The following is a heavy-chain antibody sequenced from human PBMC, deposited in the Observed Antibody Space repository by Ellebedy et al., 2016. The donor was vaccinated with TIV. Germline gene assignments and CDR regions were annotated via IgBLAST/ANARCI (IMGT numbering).Heavy chain of an antibody. V-gene: IGHV3-33*01. D-gene: IGHD4-17*01. CDR3: ARRGSYGDYAVQINSWFDR. J-gene: IGHJ5*02. Sequence: GGSLRLSCAVSGFRLTEYGMHWVRQAPGKGLEWVSVIRYDGNSKFYAGSVKGRFTISRDTSKKMVYLQMNSLRGEDTAVYYCARRGSYGDYAVQINSWFDRWGRGTLVAVSS. CDR2: IRYDGNSK. CDR1: GFRLTEYG.